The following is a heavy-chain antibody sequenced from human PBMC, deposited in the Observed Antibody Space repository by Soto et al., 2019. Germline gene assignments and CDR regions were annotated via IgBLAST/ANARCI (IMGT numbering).Heavy chain of an antibody. CDR3: ARDKRDLRFLEWSYYFDY. D-gene: IGHD3-3*01. Sequence: QVQLVESGGGVVQPGRSLRLYCAASGFTFSSCAMHWVRQAPGKGLEWVALISYDGSNKYYADSVKGRFTISRDNSKNTLYLQMNSLRAEDTAVYYCARDKRDLRFLEWSYYFDYWGQGTLVTVSS. CDR1: GFTFSSCA. V-gene: IGHV3-30-3*01. J-gene: IGHJ4*02. CDR2: ISYDGSNK.